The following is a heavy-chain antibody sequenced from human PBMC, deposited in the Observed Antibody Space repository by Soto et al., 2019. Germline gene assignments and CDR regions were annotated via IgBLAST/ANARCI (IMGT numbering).Heavy chain of an antibody. CDR2: ISSSSSTI. Sequence: GGSLRLSCAASGFTFSSYSMNWVRQATGKGLEWVSYISSSSSTIYYADSVKGRFTISRDNAKNSLYLQMNSLRAEDTSVYYCARATTGGSYSFDYWGQGTLVTVSS. J-gene: IGHJ4*02. CDR1: GFTFSSYS. D-gene: IGHD1-26*01. V-gene: IGHV3-48*04. CDR3: ARATTGGSYSFDY.